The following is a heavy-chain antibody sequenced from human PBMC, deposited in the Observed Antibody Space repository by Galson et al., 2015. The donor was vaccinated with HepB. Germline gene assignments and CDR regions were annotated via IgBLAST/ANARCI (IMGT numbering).Heavy chain of an antibody. V-gene: IGHV3-33*08. CDR1: GFTFSNYG. J-gene: IGHJ4*02. D-gene: IGHD3-3*01. CDR3: TREGGSYDFVFDY. CDR2: IWYDGSTK. Sequence: ASGFTFSNYGMYWVRQSPGKGLEWVALIWYDGSTKDYTDSVKGRFTVSRDNSKNTVYLQMNSLRLEDTAVYYCTREGGSYDFVFDYWGQGTLVTVSS.